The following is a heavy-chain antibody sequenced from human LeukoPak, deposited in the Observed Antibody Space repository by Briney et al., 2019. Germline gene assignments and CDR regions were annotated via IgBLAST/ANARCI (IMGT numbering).Heavy chain of an antibody. Sequence: GGSLRLSCAASGFSFSNYWMHWVRQAPGKGLVWVSRISINGSTTDYVDSVKGRFTISRDNSKNTLYLQMNSLRAEDTAVYYCARSSSGWYLFDYWGQGTLVTVSS. CDR2: ISINGSTT. CDR3: ARSSSGWYLFDY. D-gene: IGHD6-19*01. V-gene: IGHV3-74*01. J-gene: IGHJ4*02. CDR1: GFSFSNYW.